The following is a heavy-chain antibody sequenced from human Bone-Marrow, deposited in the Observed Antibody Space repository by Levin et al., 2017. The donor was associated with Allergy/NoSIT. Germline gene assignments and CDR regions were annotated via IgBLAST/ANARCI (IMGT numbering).Heavy chain of an antibody. Sequence: GESLKISCAASRFTFSSHAMHWVRQAPGKGLEWVAAVSYDGRSKYHADSVKGRITISRDNSKNTVDLQVNSLRAEDTGVYYCARDTYGDQGGPLDYWGQGILVSVSS. CDR3: ARDTYGDQGGPLDY. CDR1: RFTFSSHA. V-gene: IGHV3-30*04. CDR2: VSYDGRSK. J-gene: IGHJ4*02. D-gene: IGHD4/OR15-4a*01.